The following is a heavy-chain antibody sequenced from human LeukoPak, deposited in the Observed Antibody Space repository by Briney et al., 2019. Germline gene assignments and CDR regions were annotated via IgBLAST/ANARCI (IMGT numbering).Heavy chain of an antibody. V-gene: IGHV1-24*01. CDR3: AANYYDSSGPCDY. CDR1: GYTLTELS. CDR2: FDPEDGET. Sequence: GASVKVSCKVFGYTLTELSMHWVRQAPGKGLEWMGGFDPEDGETIYAQKFQGRVTMTEDTSTDTAYMELSSLRSEDTAVYYCAANYYDSSGPCDYWGQGTLVTVSS. D-gene: IGHD3-22*01. J-gene: IGHJ4*02.